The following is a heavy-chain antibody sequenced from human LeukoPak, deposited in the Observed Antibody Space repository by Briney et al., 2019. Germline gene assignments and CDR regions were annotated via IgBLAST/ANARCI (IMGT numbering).Heavy chain of an antibody. CDR1: AFTVSSLG. CDR2: ISYDGSNK. D-gene: IGHD2-21*02. CDR3: AKGGGGDRLWSFDY. V-gene: IGHV3-30*18. Sequence: TGGSLRFSCSGSAFTVSSLGRERVAHGPGKGREGGTVISYDGSNKYYADSAKGRFSISRDNSKNTLYLQMNSLRAEDTAVYYCAKGGGGDRLWSFDYWGQGTLVTVSS. J-gene: IGHJ4*02.